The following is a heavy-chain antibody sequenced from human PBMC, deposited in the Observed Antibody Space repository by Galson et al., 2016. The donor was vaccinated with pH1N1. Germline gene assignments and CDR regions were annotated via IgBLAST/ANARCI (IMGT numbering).Heavy chain of an antibody. CDR3: ARGVYYYDSSGPIDY. D-gene: IGHD3-22*01. CDR1: GGTFSSYV. Sequence: SVKVSCKASGGTFSSYVISWVRQAPGQGLEWMGGIIPIFGPANYADSVKGRFTISRDNAKNPLYLQMNSLRAEDTAVYYCARGVYYYDSSGPIDYWGQGTLVTVCS. J-gene: IGHJ4*02. V-gene: IGHV1-69*05. CDR2: IIPIFGPA.